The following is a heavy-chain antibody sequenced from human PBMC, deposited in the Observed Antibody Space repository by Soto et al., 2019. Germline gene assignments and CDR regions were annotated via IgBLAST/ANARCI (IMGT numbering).Heavy chain of an antibody. Sequence: SETLSLTCAVYGGSFSGYYWSWIRQPPGKGLEWIGEINHSGSTNYNPSLKSRVTISVDTSTNQFPLTLTSVTAADTAVYYCARDGGQGRGDIGHYWGRGILVTVSS. V-gene: IGHV4-34*01. CDR3: ARDGGQGRGDIGHY. CDR1: GGSFSGYY. J-gene: IGHJ4*02. CDR2: INHSGST. D-gene: IGHD3-16*02.